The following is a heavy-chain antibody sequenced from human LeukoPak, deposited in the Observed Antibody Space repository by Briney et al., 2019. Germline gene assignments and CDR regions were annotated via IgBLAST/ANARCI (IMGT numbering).Heavy chain of an antibody. CDR1: GGSISSYY. V-gene: IGHV4-59*01. CDR2: IYYSGST. CDR3: ARAAYCSSTSCYYAFYYYMDV. D-gene: IGHD2-2*01. J-gene: IGHJ6*03. Sequence: PSETLSLTCTVSGGSISSYYWSWIRQPPGKGLEWIGYIYYSGSTNYNPSLKSRVTISVDTSKNQFSLKLSSVTAADTAVYYGARAAYCSSTSCYYAFYYYMDVWGKGTTVTVSS.